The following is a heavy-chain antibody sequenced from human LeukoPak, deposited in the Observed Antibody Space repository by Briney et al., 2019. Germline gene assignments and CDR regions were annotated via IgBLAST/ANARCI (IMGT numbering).Heavy chain of an antibody. J-gene: IGHJ4*02. Sequence: GESLKISCMGSRSNFATSWIAWVRQMPGKGLEWMGIIYPGDSDTRYSPSFQGHVTISADKSISTAYLQWSSLKASDTAMYYCAAFPSSFCGGKCYFTHWGQGTLVSVSS. CDR2: IYPGDSDT. CDR3: AAFPSSFCGGKCYFTH. V-gene: IGHV5-51*01. CDR1: RSNFATSW. D-gene: IGHD2-21*01.